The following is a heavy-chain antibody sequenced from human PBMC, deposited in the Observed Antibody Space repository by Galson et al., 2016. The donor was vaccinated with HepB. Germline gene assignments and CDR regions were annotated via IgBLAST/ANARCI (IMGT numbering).Heavy chain of an antibody. CDR2: IYWDDNK. Sequence: PALVKPTQTLALTCTVSGLSLGTSGVGVGWIRQPPGKALEWLAVIYWDDNKRYCPSLKSRLTITKDTSKNQVFLIMTNMDPVDTATYYCAHIYLCSYDNSGGGGDVFDIWGQGTMVAVSS. J-gene: IGHJ3*02. D-gene: IGHD3-22*01. V-gene: IGHV2-5*02. CDR3: AHIYLCSYDNSGGGGDVFDI. CDR1: GLSLGTSGVG.